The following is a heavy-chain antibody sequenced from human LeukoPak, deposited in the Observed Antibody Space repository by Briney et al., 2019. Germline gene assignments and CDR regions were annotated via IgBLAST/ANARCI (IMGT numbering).Heavy chain of an antibody. CDR2: ISGSGGST. Sequence: GGSLRLSCAASGFAFSSYAMSWVRQAPGKGLEWVSAISGSGGSTYYADSVKGRFTISRDNSKNTLYLQMNSLRAEDTAVYYCAKVASGVVIIEVDYWGQGTLVTVSS. D-gene: IGHD3-3*01. CDR3: AKVASGVVIIEVDY. J-gene: IGHJ4*02. V-gene: IGHV3-23*01. CDR1: GFAFSSYA.